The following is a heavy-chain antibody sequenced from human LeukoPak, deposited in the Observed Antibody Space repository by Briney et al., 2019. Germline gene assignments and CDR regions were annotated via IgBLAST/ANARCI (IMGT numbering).Heavy chain of an antibody. V-gene: IGHV3-33*08. CDR1: GFTFSSYA. CDR3: ARDLVVVPAAIKLEYGMDV. Sequence: GGSLRLSCAASGFTFSSYAMHWVRQAPGKGLEWVAVIWYDGSNKYYADSVKGRFTISRDNSKNTLYLQMNSLRAEDTAVYYCARDLVVVPAAIKLEYGMDVWGQGTTVTVSS. D-gene: IGHD2-2*02. CDR2: IWYDGSNK. J-gene: IGHJ6*02.